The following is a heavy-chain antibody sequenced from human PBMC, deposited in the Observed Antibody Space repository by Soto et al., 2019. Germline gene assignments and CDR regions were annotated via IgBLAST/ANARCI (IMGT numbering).Heavy chain of an antibody. CDR1: GGSISSGGYY. Sequence: SETLSLTCTVSGGSISSGGYYWSWIRQHTGKGLEWIGYIYYSGSTYYNPSLKSRVTISADTSKIQFSLKLSSVTAADTAVYYCARQVGGRAPWYLDYWGQGTLVTGS. CDR2: IYYSGST. J-gene: IGHJ4*02. D-gene: IGHD2-15*01. V-gene: IGHV4-31*03. CDR3: ARQVGGRAPWYLDY.